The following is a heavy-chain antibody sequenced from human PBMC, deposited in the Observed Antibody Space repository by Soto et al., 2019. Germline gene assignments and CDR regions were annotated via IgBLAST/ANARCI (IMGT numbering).Heavy chain of an antibody. J-gene: IGHJ6*02. CDR3: ARDRESSSSHYYYGMDV. V-gene: IGHV3-53*01. CDR2: IYSGGST. CDR1: GFTVSSNY. D-gene: IGHD6-6*01. Sequence: GGSLRLSCAASGFTVSSNYMSWVRQAPGKGLEWVSVIYSGGSTYYADSVKGRFTISRDNSKNTLYLQMNSLRAEDTAVYYCARDRESSSSHYYYGMDVWGQGTTVTVSS.